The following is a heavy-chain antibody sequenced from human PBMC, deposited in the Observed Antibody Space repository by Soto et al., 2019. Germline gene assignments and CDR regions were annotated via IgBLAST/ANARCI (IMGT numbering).Heavy chain of an antibody. D-gene: IGHD3-3*01. CDR3: ARDTATIFGVVTEYYYYGMDV. CDR2: ISAYNGNT. V-gene: IGHV1-18*04. CDR1: GYTFTGYY. J-gene: IGHJ6*02. Sequence: ASVKVSCNASGYTFTGYYMHWVRQAPGQGLEWMGWISAYNGNTNYAQKLQGRVTMTTDTSTSTAYMELRSLRSDDTAVYYCARDTATIFGVVTEYYYYGMDVWGQGTTVTVSS.